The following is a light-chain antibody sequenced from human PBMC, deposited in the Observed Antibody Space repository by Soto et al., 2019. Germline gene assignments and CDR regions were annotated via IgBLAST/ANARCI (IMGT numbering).Light chain of an antibody. J-gene: IGLJ3*02. CDR1: SSNIGNNN. V-gene: IGLV2-14*01. CDR2: ELS. CDR3: SSYRSDSTNNLV. Sequence: QSVVTQPPSVSAAPGQRVTISCSGGSSNIGNNNVSWYQQHPGTAPKLMIYELSYRPSGVSNRFSGSKSGNTAALPITGLQAAEEDDYFCSSYRSDSTNNLVFGEGTKLTVL.